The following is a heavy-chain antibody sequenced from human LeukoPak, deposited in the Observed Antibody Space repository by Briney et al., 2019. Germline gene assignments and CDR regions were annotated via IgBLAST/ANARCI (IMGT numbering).Heavy chain of an antibody. D-gene: IGHD3-10*01. CDR2: ISYDGSNK. Sequence: PGRSLRLSCAVSGFTFSSYAMHWVRQAPGKGLEWVAVISYDGSNKYYADSVKGRFTISRDNPKNTLYLQMNSLRAEDTAVYYCARGLHYYGSGGAFDIWGQGTMVTVSS. CDR3: ARGLHYYGSGGAFDI. J-gene: IGHJ3*02. CDR1: GFTFSSYA. V-gene: IGHV3-30-3*01.